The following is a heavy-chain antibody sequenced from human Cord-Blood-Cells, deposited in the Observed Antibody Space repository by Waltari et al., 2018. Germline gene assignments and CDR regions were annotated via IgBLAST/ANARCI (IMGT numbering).Heavy chain of an antibody. CDR1: GFTFSSYW. D-gene: IGHD2-2*02. V-gene: IGHV3-7*01. CDR2: IKKDGSEK. Sequence: EVQLVESGGGLVQPGGSLRLSCAASGFTFSSYWMSWVRQAPGKGREWVANIKKDGSEKCYVDSVKGRFTSSRDNAKNSLYLQMNSLRAEDTAVYYCARGGADIVVVPAAIIDYWGQGTLVTVSS. J-gene: IGHJ4*02. CDR3: ARGGADIVVVPAAIIDY.